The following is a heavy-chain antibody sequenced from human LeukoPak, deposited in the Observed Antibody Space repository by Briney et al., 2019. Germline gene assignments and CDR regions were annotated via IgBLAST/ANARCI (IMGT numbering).Heavy chain of an antibody. CDR1: GGSISNSRYY. J-gene: IGHJ4*02. V-gene: IGHV4-39*01. CDR3: AMTSGIAAAGTVY. Sequence: SETLSLTCTVSGGSISNSRYYWGWIRQPPGKGLEWIGSIYYSGSTYYNPSLKSRVTISVDTSKNQFSLKLSSVTAADTAVYYCAMTSGIAAAGTVYWGQGTLVTVSS. CDR2: IYYSGST. D-gene: IGHD6-13*01.